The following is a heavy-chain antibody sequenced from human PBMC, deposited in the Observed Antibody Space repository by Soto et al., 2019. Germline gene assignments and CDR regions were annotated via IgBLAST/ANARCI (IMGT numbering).Heavy chain of an antibody. J-gene: IGHJ5*02. D-gene: IGHD2-2*01. CDR2: INHSGNT. CDR1: GGSFSGYY. V-gene: IGHV4-34*01. CDR3: AWLNVVATANPNWFDP. Sequence: QVQLQQWGAGLLKPSETLSLTCAVYGGSFSGYYWSWIRQPPGKGLEWIGEINHSGNTNYHPSLKSRVTISLDTSKNQFSLKLTSLSAADTAVYYCAWLNVVATANPNWFDPWGRGTLVTVSS.